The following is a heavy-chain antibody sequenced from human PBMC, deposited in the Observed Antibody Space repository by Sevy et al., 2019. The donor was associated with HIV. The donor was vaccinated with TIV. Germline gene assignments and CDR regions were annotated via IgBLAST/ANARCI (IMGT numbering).Heavy chain of an antibody. D-gene: IGHD4-4*01. Sequence: GGSLRLSCAASGFTFSSYGMHWVRQAPGKGLEWVAVIWYDGSNKYYADSVKGRFTISRDNSKKTLYLQMNSLRAEDTAVYYCARVNTVTTWYYYYGMDVWGQGTTVTVSS. J-gene: IGHJ6*02. CDR3: ARVNTVTTWYYYYGMDV. CDR1: GFTFSSYG. CDR2: IWYDGSNK. V-gene: IGHV3-33*01.